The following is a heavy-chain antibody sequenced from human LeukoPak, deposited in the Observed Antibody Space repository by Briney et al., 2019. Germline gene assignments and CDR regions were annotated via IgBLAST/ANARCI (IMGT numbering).Heavy chain of an antibody. CDR3: ARGVGGVTYYYDSSGYYYRP. CDR2: INHSGST. D-gene: IGHD3-22*01. J-gene: IGHJ5*02. Sequence: PSETLSLTCAVYGGSFSGYYWSWIRQPPGKGLEWTGEINHSGSTNYNPSLKSRVTISVDTSKNQFSLKLSSVTAADTAVYYCARGVGGVTYYYDSSGYYYRPWGQGTLVTVSS. CDR1: GGSFSGYY. V-gene: IGHV4-34*01.